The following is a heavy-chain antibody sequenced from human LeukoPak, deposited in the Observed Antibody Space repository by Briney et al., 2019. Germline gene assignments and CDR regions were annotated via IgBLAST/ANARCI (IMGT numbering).Heavy chain of an antibody. J-gene: IGHJ4*02. D-gene: IGHD5-12*01. CDR1: GFTFSSYA. Sequence: PGGSLRLSCAASGFTFSSYAMNWVRQAPGKGLAWVSYISGSSGAIYYADSVKGRFIISRDNAKNALYLQMNSLRDEDTAVYYCARAYAGYDYDEDFGYWGQGTLVTVPS. V-gene: IGHV3-48*02. CDR2: ISGSSGAI. CDR3: ARAYAGYDYDEDFGY.